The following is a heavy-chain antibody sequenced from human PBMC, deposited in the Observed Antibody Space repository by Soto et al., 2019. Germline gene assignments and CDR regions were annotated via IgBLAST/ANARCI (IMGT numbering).Heavy chain of an antibody. CDR1: GYTFSTYD. D-gene: IGHD6-19*01. CDR2: INASSNRT. Sequence: GSSVKVSCKASGYTFSTYDMHWLRQAPGQRLEWVGLINASSNRTNYSQKFLGRVTIIRDTSASTVYMELSSLRSEDTAVYYCATSIAVAGNDAFDIWGQGTMVTVSS. V-gene: IGHV1-3*01. J-gene: IGHJ3*02. CDR3: ATSIAVAGNDAFDI.